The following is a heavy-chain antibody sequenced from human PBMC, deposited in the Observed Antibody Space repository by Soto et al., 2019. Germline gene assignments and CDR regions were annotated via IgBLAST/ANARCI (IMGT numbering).Heavy chain of an antibody. V-gene: IGHV1-18*01. CDR3: AREDGNYYGSGSIEYYYYYYGMDV. J-gene: IGHJ6*02. CDR2: ISAYNGNT. D-gene: IGHD3-10*01. Sequence: ASVKVSCKASGYTFTSYGISWVRQAPGQGLEWMGWISAYNGNTNYAQKLQGRVTMTTDTSTSTAYMELRSLRFDDTAVYYCAREDGNYYGSGSIEYYYYYYGMDVGG. CDR1: GYTFTSYG.